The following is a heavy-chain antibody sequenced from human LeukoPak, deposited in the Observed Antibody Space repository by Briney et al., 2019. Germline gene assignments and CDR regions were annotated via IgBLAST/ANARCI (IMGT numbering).Heavy chain of an antibody. CDR1: GFTFDDYG. J-gene: IGHJ4*02. V-gene: IGHV3-20*04. CDR2: INWNGGST. Sequence: PEGSLRLSCAASGFTFDDYGMSWVRQAPGKGLEWVSGINWNGGSTGYADSVKGRFTISRDNAKNSPYLQMNSLRAEDTALYYCASGNYCSSTSCYYFDYWGQGTLVTVSS. CDR3: ASGNYCSSTSCYYFDY. D-gene: IGHD2-2*01.